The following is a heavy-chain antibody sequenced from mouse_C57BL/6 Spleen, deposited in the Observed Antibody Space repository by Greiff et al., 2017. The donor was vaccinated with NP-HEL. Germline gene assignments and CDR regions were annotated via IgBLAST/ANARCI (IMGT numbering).Heavy chain of an antibody. J-gene: IGHJ4*01. V-gene: IGHV2-9-1*01. CDR3: ARIHGSSVYYAMDY. Sequence: QVQLQQSGPGLVAPSQSLSITCTVSGFSLTSYAISWVRQPPGKGLEWLGVIWTGGGTNYNSALKSRLSISKDNSKSQVFLKMNSLQTDDTARYYCARIHGSSVYYAMDYWGQGTSVTVSS. CDR2: IWTGGGT. CDR1: GFSLTSYA. D-gene: IGHD1-1*01.